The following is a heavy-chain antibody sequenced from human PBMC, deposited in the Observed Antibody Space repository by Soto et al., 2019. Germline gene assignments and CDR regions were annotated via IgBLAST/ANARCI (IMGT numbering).Heavy chain of an antibody. CDR1: GGTFSSYA. V-gene: IGHV1-69*01. CDR2: IIPIFGTA. J-gene: IGHJ3*02. Sequence: QVQLVQSGAEVKKPGSSVKVSCKASGGTFSSYAISRVRQAPGQGLEWMGGIIPIFGTANYAQKFQGRVTITADESTSTAYMELSSLRSEDTAVYYCATTLIKDYGGNQEDDAFDIWGQGTMVTVSS. CDR3: ATTLIKDYGGNQEDDAFDI. D-gene: IGHD4-17*01.